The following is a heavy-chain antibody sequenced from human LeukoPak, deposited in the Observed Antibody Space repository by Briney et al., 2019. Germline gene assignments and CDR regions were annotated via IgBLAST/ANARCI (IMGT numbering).Heavy chain of an antibody. CDR2: IYSGGST. CDR3: ARDGDFWSGHDAFDI. V-gene: IGHV3-53*01. Sequence: PRGSLRLSCAASGFTFSDYYMSWIRQAPGKGLEWVSVIYSGGSTYYADSVKGRFTISRDNSKNTLYLQMNSLRAEDTAVYYCARDGDFWSGHDAFDIWGQGTMVTVSS. D-gene: IGHD3-3*01. J-gene: IGHJ3*02. CDR1: GFTFSDYY.